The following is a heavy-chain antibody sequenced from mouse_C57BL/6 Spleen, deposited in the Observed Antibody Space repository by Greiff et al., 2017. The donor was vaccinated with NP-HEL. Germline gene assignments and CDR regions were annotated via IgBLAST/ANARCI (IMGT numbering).Heavy chain of an antibody. D-gene: IGHD1-1*01. V-gene: IGHV5-6*01. CDR1: GFTFSSYG. Sequence: EVQLVESGGDLVKPGGSLKLSCAASGFTFSSYGMSWVRQTPDKRLEWVATISSGGSYTYYPDSVKGRFTISRDNAKNTLYLQMSSLKSEDTAMYYCASYYGSSLYAMDYWGQGTSVTVSS. CDR3: ASYYGSSLYAMDY. J-gene: IGHJ4*01. CDR2: ISSGGSYT.